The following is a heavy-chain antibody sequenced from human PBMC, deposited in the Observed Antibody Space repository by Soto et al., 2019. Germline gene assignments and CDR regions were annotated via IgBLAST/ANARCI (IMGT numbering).Heavy chain of an antibody. CDR2: IIANGGT. D-gene: IGHD3-10*01. CDR1: GFTFNHYA. CDR3: AKEVRGSGSSSVDY. V-gene: IGHV3-23*01. J-gene: IGHJ4*02. Sequence: GGSLRLSCAASGFTFNHYAMSWVRQAPGKGLEWVSIIIANGGTFYADSVKGRFTISRDNSKNTLYLQMNSLRADDTAVYYCAKEVRGSGSSSVDYWGQGTLVTVSS.